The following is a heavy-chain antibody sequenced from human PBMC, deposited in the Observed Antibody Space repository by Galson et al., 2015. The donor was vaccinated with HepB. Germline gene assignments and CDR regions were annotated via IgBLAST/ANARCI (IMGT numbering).Heavy chain of an antibody. V-gene: IGHV1-3*01. CDR1: GYTFTSYA. CDR2: INAGNGNT. Sequence: SVKVSCKASGYTFTSYAMHWVRQAPGQRLEWMGWINAGNGNTKYSQKFQGRVTITRDTSASTAYMELSSLRSEDTAVYYCAREGATGFLEWSSWYYFDYWGQGTLVTVSS. D-gene: IGHD3-3*01. CDR3: AREGATGFLEWSSWYYFDY. J-gene: IGHJ4*02.